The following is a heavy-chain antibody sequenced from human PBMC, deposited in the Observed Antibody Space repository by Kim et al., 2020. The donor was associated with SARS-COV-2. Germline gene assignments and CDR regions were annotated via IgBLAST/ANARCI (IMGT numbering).Heavy chain of an antibody. D-gene: IGHD2-2*01. J-gene: IGHJ6*02. CDR2: IRKDGRNE. V-gene: IGHV3-33*01. CDR1: GFTVNSHD. CDR3: ARERGEQRLDMIXGRLETTYQRYXXXV. Sequence: GGSLRLSCTSSGFTVNSHDMHWVRQVPGKGLECVAVIRKDGRNEYNADSVKGRFIIFRDNSKNTVFLEMNGLGVEDTAVYYCARERGEQRLDMIXGRLETTYQRYXXXVWGQGTTVXVSS.